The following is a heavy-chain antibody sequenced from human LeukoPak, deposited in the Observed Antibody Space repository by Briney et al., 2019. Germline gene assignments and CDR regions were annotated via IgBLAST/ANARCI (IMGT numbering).Heavy chain of an antibody. Sequence: PGGSLRLSCAASGFTFSSYGMHWVRQAPGKGLEWVAVISYDGSNKYYADSVKGRFTISRDNSKNTLYLQMNSLRAEDTAVYYCARVFRYYDSSGYSPFDYWGQGTLVTVSS. CDR1: GFTFSSYG. CDR3: ARVFRYYDSSGYSPFDY. J-gene: IGHJ4*02. CDR2: ISYDGSNK. D-gene: IGHD3-22*01. V-gene: IGHV3-30*03.